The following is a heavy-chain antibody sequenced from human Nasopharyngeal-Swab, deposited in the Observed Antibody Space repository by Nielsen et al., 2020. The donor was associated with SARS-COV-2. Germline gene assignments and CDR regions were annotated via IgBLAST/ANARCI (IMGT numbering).Heavy chain of an antibody. CDR3: ARGSIAVAGTFHFDY. J-gene: IGHJ4*01. Sequence: GGSLRLSCAASGFTFSSYAMHWVRQAPGKGLEWVAVISYDGSDKYYTDSVKGRFTISRDNSKKTLYLQMNSLRADDTAVHYCARGSIAVAGTFHFDYWGQGTLVTVSS. CDR2: ISYDGSDK. D-gene: IGHD6-19*01. V-gene: IGHV3-30*03. CDR1: GFTFSSYA.